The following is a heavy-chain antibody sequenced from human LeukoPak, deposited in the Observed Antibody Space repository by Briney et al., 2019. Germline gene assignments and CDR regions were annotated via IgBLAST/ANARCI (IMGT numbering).Heavy chain of an antibody. Sequence: PGGSLRLSCAASGFTFSSYAMGWVRQAPGKGPEWVSAISGNGDSTYFADSVKGRFTISRDNSKNTLYVQMKSLRAEDTAVYYCAKGTWFGDYPVPFDSWGQGTLVTVSS. J-gene: IGHJ4*02. V-gene: IGHV3-23*01. CDR3: AKGTWFGDYPVPFDS. CDR2: ISGNGDST. D-gene: IGHD3-10*01. CDR1: GFTFSSYA.